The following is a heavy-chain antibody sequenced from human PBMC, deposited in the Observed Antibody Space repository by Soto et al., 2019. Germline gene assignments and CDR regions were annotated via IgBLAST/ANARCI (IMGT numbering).Heavy chain of an antibody. CDR2: INASNGNT. CDR3: ARETLRFLGLDYYYYMDV. D-gene: IGHD3-3*01. Sequence: QVQLVQSGAEVKKPGASVKVSCKASGYTFTSYAMHWVRQAPGQRLEWMGWINASNGNTKYSQKFQGRVTITRDTSASTAYMELSSLRSEDTAVYYCARETLRFLGLDYYYYMDVWGKGTTVTVSS. V-gene: IGHV1-3*01. CDR1: GYTFTSYA. J-gene: IGHJ6*03.